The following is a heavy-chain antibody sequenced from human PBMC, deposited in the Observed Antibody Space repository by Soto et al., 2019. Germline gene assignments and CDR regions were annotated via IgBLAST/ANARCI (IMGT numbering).Heavy chain of an antibody. J-gene: IGHJ4*02. CDR1: GFTFDDYA. D-gene: IGHD6-19*01. V-gene: IGHV3-9*01. CDR2: ISWNSGSI. Sequence: SLKISCAASGFTFDDYAMHWVRQAPGKGLEWVSGISWNSGSIGYADSVKGRFTISRDNAKNSLYLQMNSLRAEDTALYYCAKDIGIAVAGGPYFDYWGQGTLVTVSS. CDR3: AKDIGIAVAGGPYFDY.